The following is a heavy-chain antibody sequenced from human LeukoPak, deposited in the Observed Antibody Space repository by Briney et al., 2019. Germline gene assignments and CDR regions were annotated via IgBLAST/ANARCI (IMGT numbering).Heavy chain of an antibody. J-gene: IGHJ4*02. CDR2: IIPIFGTA. Sequence: SVKVSCKASGGTFSSYAISWVRQAPGQGLEWMGGIIPIFGTANYAQKFQGGVTITADKSTSTAYMELSSLRSEDTAVYYCAVGYSSGWAIGWYFDYWGQGTLVTVSS. D-gene: IGHD6-19*01. CDR1: GGTFSSYA. CDR3: AVGYSSGWAIGWYFDY. V-gene: IGHV1-69*06.